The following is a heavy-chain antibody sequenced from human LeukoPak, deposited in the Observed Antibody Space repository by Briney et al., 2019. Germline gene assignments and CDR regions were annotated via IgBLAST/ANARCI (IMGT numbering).Heavy chain of an antibody. D-gene: IGHD3-22*01. V-gene: IGHV1-24*01. CDR2: LDPGHGEK. CDR3: ATYYGGDTAFDY. CDR1: GYRLAYVY. J-gene: IGHJ4*02. Sequence: GASVKVSCRVSGYRLAYVYIHWVRQAPGPGLEWMGGLDPGHGEKLYAQKFQGRVSMTEDTSTDTAFMELSSLRSEDTAIYYCATYYGGDTAFDYWGQGTLVTVSS.